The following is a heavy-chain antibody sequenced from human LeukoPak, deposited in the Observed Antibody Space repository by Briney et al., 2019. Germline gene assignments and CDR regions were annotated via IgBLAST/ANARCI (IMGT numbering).Heavy chain of an antibody. CDR1: GGSISSYY. D-gene: IGHD5-12*01. J-gene: IGHJ4*02. CDR3: ARANSGYDSYY. Sequence: RSSETLSLTCTVSGGSISSYYWSWIRQPPGKGLEWIGYIYYSGSTNYNPSLKRRVTISVDTSKNQFSLKLSSVTAADTAVYYCARANSGYDSYYWGQGTLVTVSS. CDR2: IYYSGST. V-gene: IGHV4-59*01.